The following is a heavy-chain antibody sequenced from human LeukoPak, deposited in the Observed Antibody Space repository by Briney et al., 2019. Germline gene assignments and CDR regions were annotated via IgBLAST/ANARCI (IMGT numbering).Heavy chain of an antibody. CDR1: RLTFSNYE. J-gene: IGHJ4*02. V-gene: IGHV3-48*03. D-gene: IGHD3-16*01. CDR3: ARERYNYVYFDY. Sequence: GGSLGLSCAAPRLTFSNYEMHWVRQAPGKGPEWLSYISSSGNTIYYADSVKGRFTISRDNSKNSLYLQMNSLRAEDTAVYFCARERYNYVYFDYWGQGTLVTVSS. CDR2: ISSSGNTI.